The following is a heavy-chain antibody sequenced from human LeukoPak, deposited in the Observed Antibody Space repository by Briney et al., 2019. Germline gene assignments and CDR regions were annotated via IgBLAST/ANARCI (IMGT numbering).Heavy chain of an antibody. D-gene: IGHD5-18*01. V-gene: IGHV5-51*01. J-gene: IGHJ5*02. CDR3: ARRDSYGSINWFDP. Sequence: GESLKISCKGSGSRFTSYWIGWVRQMPGKGLEWMGIIYPGDSDTRYSTSFQGQVTISADKSISTAYLQWSSLKASDTAMYYCARRDSYGSINWFDPWGQGTLVSVSS. CDR1: GSRFTSYW. CDR2: IYPGDSDT.